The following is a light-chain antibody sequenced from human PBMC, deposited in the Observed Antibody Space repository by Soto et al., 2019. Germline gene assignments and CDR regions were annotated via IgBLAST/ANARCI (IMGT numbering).Light chain of an antibody. J-gene: IGKJ2*01. CDR3: QQYNTYPYT. V-gene: IGKV1-5*03. CDR1: QSISSW. CDR2: KAS. Sequence: DIQMTQSPSTLSASEGDRVTITCRASQSISSWLAWYQQKPGKAPKLLMQKASSLEGGVPSRFSGSGSGTEFTLTISSLQPDDFATYYCQQYNTYPYTFGQGTKLEIK.